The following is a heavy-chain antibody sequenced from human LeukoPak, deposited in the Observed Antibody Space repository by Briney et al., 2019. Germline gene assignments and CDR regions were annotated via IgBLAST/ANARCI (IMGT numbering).Heavy chain of an antibody. CDR2: IYTSGST. Sequence: KPSETLSLTCTVSGGSISSYYWSWIRQPPGKGLEWIGYIYTSGSTNYNPSLKSRVTISVDTSKNQFSLKLSSVTAADTAVYYCARRGPSSSWYWFDPWGQGTLVTVSS. CDR1: GGSISSYY. J-gene: IGHJ5*02. V-gene: IGHV4-4*09. D-gene: IGHD6-13*01. CDR3: ARRGPSSSWYWFDP.